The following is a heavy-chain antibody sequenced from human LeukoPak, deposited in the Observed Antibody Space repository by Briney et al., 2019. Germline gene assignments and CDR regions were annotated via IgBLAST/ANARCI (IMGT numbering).Heavy chain of an antibody. CDR1: GGSISSGSYY. Sequence: PSETLSLTCTVSGGSISSGSYYWSRIRQPAGKGLEWIGRIYTSGSTNYNPSLKSRVTISVDTSKNQFSLKLSSVTAADTAVYYCARSPGGVAFDIWGQGTMVTVSS. J-gene: IGHJ3*02. CDR2: IYTSGST. V-gene: IGHV4-61*02. CDR3: ARSPGGVAFDI. D-gene: IGHD1-26*01.